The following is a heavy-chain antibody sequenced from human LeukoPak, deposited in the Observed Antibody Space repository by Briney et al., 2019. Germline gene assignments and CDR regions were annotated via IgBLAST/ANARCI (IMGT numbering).Heavy chain of an antibody. CDR1: GFTFSSYA. CDR3: AKDRRYSYGYREGDIYLQRFDP. V-gene: IGHV3-23*01. CDR2: ISGSGGST. Sequence: GGSLRLSCAASGFTFSSYAMSWVRQAPGKGLEWVSAISGSGGSTYYADSVKGRFTISRDNSKNTLYLQMNSLRAEDTAVYYCAKDRRYSYGYREGDIYLQRFDPWGQGTLVTVSS. J-gene: IGHJ5*02. D-gene: IGHD5-18*01.